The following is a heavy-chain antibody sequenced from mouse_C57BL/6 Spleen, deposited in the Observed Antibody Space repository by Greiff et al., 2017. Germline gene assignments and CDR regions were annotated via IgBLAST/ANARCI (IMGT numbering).Heavy chain of an antibody. V-gene: IGHV1-18*01. CDR2: INPNNGGT. D-gene: IGHD1-1*01. J-gene: IGHJ4*01. Sequence: VHVKQSGPELVKPGASVKIPCKASGYTFTDYNMDWVKQSHGKSLEWIGDINPNNGGTIYNQKFKGKATLTVDKSSSTAYMELRSLTSEDTAVYYCAREAYYYGSSYYAMDYWGQGTSVTVSS. CDR1: GYTFTDYN. CDR3: AREAYYYGSSYYAMDY.